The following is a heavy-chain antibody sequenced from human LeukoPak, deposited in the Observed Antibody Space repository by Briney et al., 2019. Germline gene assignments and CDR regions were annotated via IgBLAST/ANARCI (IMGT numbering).Heavy chain of an antibody. V-gene: IGHV1-2*02. Sequence: ASVKVSCKASEDSFTGYYIHWVRQAPGQGPEWMGWINPHNGGAKYAGRLQGRVTMTRDTSIGTAYMELSRLRSDDTAVYYCARGGAGSAYYGWDFFRFDYWGQGTLVTVSS. CDR3: ARGGAGSAYYGWDFFRFDY. D-gene: IGHD4-17*01. CDR1: EDSFTGYY. CDR2: INPHNGGA. J-gene: IGHJ4*02.